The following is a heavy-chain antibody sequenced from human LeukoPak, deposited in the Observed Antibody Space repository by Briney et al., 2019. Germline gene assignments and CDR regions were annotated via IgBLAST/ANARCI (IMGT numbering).Heavy chain of an antibody. D-gene: IGHD3-3*01. CDR3: AKSGYLSNRLPRFDY. Sequence: GGSLRLSCAASGFTFSSYAMSWVRRAPGKGLEWVSAISGSGGSTYYADSVKGRFTISRDNSKNTLYLQVNSLRAEDTAVYYCAKSGYLSNRLPRFDYWGQGTLVTVSS. V-gene: IGHV3-23*01. CDR2: ISGSGGST. J-gene: IGHJ4*02. CDR1: GFTFSSYA.